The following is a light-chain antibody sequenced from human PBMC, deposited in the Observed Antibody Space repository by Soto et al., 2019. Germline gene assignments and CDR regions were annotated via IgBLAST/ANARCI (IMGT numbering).Light chain of an antibody. J-gene: IGKJ1*01. CDR3: QKYGSFWT. CDR1: QTIRNL. V-gene: IGKV3-20*01. Sequence: IVLTQSPVTLSLSPGERATLSCRDSQTIRNLLAWYQQKPGQPPRLLIDDGYYRATDTPPSFSGSGSGTDFTLTIRRLEPDDFAVYYRQKYGSFWTFGQGTKVDIK. CDR2: DGY.